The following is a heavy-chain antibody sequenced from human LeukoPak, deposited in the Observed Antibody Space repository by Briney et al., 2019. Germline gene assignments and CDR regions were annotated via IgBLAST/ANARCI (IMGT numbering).Heavy chain of an antibody. CDR1: GGSFSGYY. Sequence: SETLSLTCAVYGGSFSGYYWSWIRQPPGKGLEWIGEINHSGSTNYNPSLKSRVTISVDTPKNQFSLKLSSVTAADTAVYYCARAPSTYYDFWSGLRYFDYWGQGTLVTVSS. D-gene: IGHD3-3*01. J-gene: IGHJ4*02. CDR2: INHSGST. CDR3: ARAPSTYYDFWSGLRYFDY. V-gene: IGHV4-34*01.